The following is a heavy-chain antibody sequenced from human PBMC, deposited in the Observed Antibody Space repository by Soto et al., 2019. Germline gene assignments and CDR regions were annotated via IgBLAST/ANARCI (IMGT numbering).Heavy chain of an antibody. CDR2: IYYSGST. CDR3: AKRGGGYCSSTSCPKGDYYYYYMDV. J-gene: IGHJ6*03. Sequence: SETLSLTCTVSGGSISSYYWSWIRQPPGKGLEWIGYIYYSGSTNYNPSLKSRVTISVDTSKDQFSLKLSSVTAADTAVYYCAKRGGGYCSSTSCPKGDYYYYYMDVWGKGTTVTVSS. V-gene: IGHV4-59*01. D-gene: IGHD2-2*03. CDR1: GGSISSYY.